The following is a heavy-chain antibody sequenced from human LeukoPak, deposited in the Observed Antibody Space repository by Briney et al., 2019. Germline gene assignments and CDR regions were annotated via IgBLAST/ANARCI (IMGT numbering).Heavy chain of an antibody. CDR1: GYTFTDYY. CDR3: ARAVVGDSPFDY. J-gene: IGHJ4*02. V-gene: IGHV1-2*02. CDR2: INPYGGGT. Sequence: ASVKVSCKASGYTFTDYYMHWVRQAHGHGLEWMGWINPYGGGTVYAQQFQGRITMTRDTSITTAYMELSSLRSDDAAVYYCARAVVGDSPFDYWGQGTLVSVSS. D-gene: IGHD1-26*01.